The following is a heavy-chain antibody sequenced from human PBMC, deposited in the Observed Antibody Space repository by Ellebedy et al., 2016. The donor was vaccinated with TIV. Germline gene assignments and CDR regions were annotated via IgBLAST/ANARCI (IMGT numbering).Heavy chain of an antibody. D-gene: IGHD2-21*01. CDR2: IIGVLGSI. Sequence: SVKVSCKASGGIFRSHAIGWVRQAPGQGLEWMGGIIGVLGSINSAQKFQGRLTITADESTNTVYMQLSSLRSEDTAVYYCAKAGGYSDSRNWFDPWGQGTLVTVSS. CDR3: AKAGGYSDSRNWFDP. J-gene: IGHJ5*02. CDR1: GGIFRSHA. V-gene: IGHV1-69*13.